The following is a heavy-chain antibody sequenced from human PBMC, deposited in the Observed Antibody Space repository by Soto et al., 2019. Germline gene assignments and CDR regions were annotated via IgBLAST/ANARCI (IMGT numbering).Heavy chain of an antibody. D-gene: IGHD5-12*01. J-gene: IGHJ6*02. CDR1: GFTFSSYA. Sequence: PGGSLRLSCAASGFTFSSYAMHWVRQAPGKGLEWVAVISYDGSNKYYADSVKGRFTISRDNSKNTLYLQMNSLRAEDTAVYYCARELYPQMIKYSGYDRYYYYGMDVWGQGTTVTVSS. CDR3: ARELYPQMIKYSGYDRYYYYGMDV. CDR2: ISYDGSNK. V-gene: IGHV3-30-3*01.